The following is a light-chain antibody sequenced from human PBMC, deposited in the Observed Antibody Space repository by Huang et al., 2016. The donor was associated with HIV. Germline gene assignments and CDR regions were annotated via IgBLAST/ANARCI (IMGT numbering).Light chain of an antibody. CDR3: QQSYSTPGYT. CDR2: AAS. J-gene: IGKJ2*01. CDR1: QNIKNY. Sequence: DIQMTQSPSSLSASVGDRVTITCRASQNIKNYLNWYQQKPGKAPKVLIFAASSLHSGVPSRFSGSGSGTEFTLTSSNLQPEDFATYYCQQSYSTPGYTFGQGTKLEIK. V-gene: IGKV1-39*01.